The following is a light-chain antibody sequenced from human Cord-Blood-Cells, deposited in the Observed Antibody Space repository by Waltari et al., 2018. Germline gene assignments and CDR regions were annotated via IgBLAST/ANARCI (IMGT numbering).Light chain of an antibody. J-gene: IGLJ2*01. V-gene: IGLV2-23*01. Sequence: QSALTQPASVAGSPGQSITIPCTGTSSDVGSYNLVPCYQQHPGKAPKHMIYEGSKRPSGVSNRYSGSKSGNTASLTISGLQAEDEADYYCCSYAGSSTYVVFGGGTKLTVL. CDR2: EGS. CDR3: CSYAGSSTYVV. CDR1: SSDVGSYNL.